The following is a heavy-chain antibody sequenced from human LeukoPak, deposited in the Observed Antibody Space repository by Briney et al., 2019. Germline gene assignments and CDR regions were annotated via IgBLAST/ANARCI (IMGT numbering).Heavy chain of an antibody. Sequence: KPSETLSLTCTVSGGSISSSSYYWGWIRQPPGKGLEWIRSIYYSGSTYYNPSLKSRVTISVDTSKNQFSLKLSSVTAADTAVYYCARQGSYSYGFFDYWGQGTLVTVSS. D-gene: IGHD5-18*01. CDR1: GGSISSSSYY. V-gene: IGHV4-39*01. J-gene: IGHJ4*02. CDR3: ARQGSYSYGFFDY. CDR2: IYYSGST.